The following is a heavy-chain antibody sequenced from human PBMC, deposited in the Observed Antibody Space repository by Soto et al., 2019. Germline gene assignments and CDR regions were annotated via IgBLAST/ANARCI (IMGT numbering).Heavy chain of an antibody. Sequence: PVGSLRLSCTVSVFTFRSYAMHWVRHSPGKGLEWVAVKSYVGSNEYYSDSVKGRFTVSRDESKNTLFLQMNSLRPEDTGVYYCARDTDSSAYYVFDYWGQGTLVTVSS. CDR2: KSYVGSNE. V-gene: IGHV3-30-3*01. D-gene: IGHD3-22*01. J-gene: IGHJ4*02. CDR3: ARDTDSSAYYVFDY. CDR1: VFTFRSYA.